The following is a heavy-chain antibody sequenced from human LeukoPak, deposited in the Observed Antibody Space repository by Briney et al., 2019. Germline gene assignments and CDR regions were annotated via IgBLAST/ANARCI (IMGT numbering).Heavy chain of an antibody. V-gene: IGHV3-30*18. D-gene: IGHD5-18*01. CDR1: GYTFSSYG. CDR3: AKDLSYGYFDY. J-gene: IGHJ4*02. Sequence: SCKASGYTFSSYGMLWARQTPGKGLEWVAFISFDEKKRYYADSVKGRFTISRDISKKALYLQMNSLRAEDTALYYCAKDLSYGYFDYWGPGTLVTLSS. CDR2: ISFDEKKR.